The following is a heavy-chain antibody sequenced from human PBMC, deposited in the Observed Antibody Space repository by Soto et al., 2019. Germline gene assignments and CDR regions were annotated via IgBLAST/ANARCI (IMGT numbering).Heavy chain of an antibody. CDR3: TTDLWRIAVVVGSTGYFNP. D-gene: IGHD2-15*01. V-gene: IGHV3-15*01. CDR2: IKSKSDGGTT. J-gene: IGHJ5*02. CDR1: GFTFRDAW. Sequence: PXGSLRLSCAASGFTFRDAWMSWVRQAPGKGLDWVGRIKSKSDGGTTEYAAPVRGRFTISRDDSKNTLYLQMNSLKTEDTAVYYCTTDLWRIAVVVGSTGYFNPWGQGTPVTVSS.